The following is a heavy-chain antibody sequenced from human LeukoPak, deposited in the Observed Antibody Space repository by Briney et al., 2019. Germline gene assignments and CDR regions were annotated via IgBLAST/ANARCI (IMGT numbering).Heavy chain of an antibody. V-gene: IGHV3-11*04. D-gene: IGHD1-26*01. CDR1: GFTFSNAW. J-gene: IGHJ4*02. CDR3: ARVVGATTLDY. Sequence: GGSLRLSCAASGFTFSNAWMSWVRQAPGKGLEWVSYISSSGGTINYADSVKGRFTISRDNAKNSLYLQMNSLRAEDTAVYYCARVVGATTLDYWGQGTLVTVSS. CDR2: ISSSGGTI.